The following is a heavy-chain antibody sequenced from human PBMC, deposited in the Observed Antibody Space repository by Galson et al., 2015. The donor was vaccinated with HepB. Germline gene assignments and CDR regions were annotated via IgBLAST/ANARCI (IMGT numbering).Heavy chain of an antibody. V-gene: IGHV4-4*02. J-gene: IGHJ4*02. CDR3: ARAKEGRGYFDY. D-gene: IGHD3-10*01. Sequence: SGDSISNDRWWSWVRQPPGEGLEWIGEAYHSGGTNYRPSLKSRVTISVDKSKNQFSLKLTSVTAADTAVYYCARAKEGRGYFDYWGQGTLVTVSS. CDR1: GDSISNDRW. CDR2: AYHSGGT.